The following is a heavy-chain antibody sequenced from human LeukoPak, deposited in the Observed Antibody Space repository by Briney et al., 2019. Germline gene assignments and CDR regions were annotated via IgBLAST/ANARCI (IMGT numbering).Heavy chain of an antibody. CDR3: ARHGSITMVRGKRRYYYMDV. CDR2: IRYDGSNK. D-gene: IGHD3-10*01. V-gene: IGHV3-30*02. Sequence: GGSLRLSCAASGFTFSSYVMHWVRQAPGKGLEWVAFIRYDGSNKYYADSVKGRFTISRDNSKNTLYLQMNSLRAEDTAVYYCARHGSITMVRGKRRYYYMDVWGKGTTVTISS. CDR1: GFTFSSYV. J-gene: IGHJ6*03.